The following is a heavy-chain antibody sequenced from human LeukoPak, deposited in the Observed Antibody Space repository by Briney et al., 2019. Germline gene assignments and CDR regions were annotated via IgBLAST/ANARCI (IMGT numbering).Heavy chain of an antibody. Sequence: ASVKVPCKASGYTFTGYYMHWVRQAPGQGLEWMGRINPNSGGTNYAQKFQGRVTMTRDTSISTAYMELSRLRSDDTAVYYCARDGYDFWSGYNYYYYGMDVWGQGTTVTVSS. CDR1: GYTFTGYY. V-gene: IGHV1-2*06. D-gene: IGHD3-3*01. J-gene: IGHJ6*02. CDR2: INPNSGGT. CDR3: ARDGYDFWSGYNYYYYGMDV.